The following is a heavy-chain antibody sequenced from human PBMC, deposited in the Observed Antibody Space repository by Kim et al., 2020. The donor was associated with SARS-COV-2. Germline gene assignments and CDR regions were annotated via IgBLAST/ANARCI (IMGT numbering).Heavy chain of an antibody. V-gene: IGHV3-9*01. CDR3: AKDRREWLSYYYYYYMDV. Sequence: GGSLRLSCAASGFTFGDYAMHWVRQAPGKGLEWVSGISWNSGSIGYADSVQGRFTISRDNAKNSLYLQMNSLRAEDTALYYCAKDRREWLSYYYYYYMDVWGKGTTVTVSS. CDR2: ISWNSGSI. CDR1: GFTFGDYA. D-gene: IGHD3-3*01. J-gene: IGHJ6*03.